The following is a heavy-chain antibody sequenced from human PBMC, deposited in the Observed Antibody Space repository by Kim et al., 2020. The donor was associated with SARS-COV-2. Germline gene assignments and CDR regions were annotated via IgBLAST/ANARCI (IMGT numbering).Heavy chain of an antibody. Sequence: SVTLSLTCAVYGGSFSGYYWSWIRQPPGKGLEWIGEINHSGSTNYNPSLKSRVTISVDTSKNQFSLKLSSVTAADTAVYYCARGGIAVAGTFDYWGQGTLVTVSS. J-gene: IGHJ4*02. D-gene: IGHD6-19*01. CDR3: ARGGIAVAGTFDY. CDR1: GGSFSGYY. V-gene: IGHV4-34*01. CDR2: INHSGST.